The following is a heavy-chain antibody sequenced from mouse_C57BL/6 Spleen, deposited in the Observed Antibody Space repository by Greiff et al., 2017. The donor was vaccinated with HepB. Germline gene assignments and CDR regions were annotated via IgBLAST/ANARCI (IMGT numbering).Heavy chain of an antibody. J-gene: IGHJ3*01. V-gene: IGHV2-2*01. CDR2: IWSGGST. CDR3: ASYGNYFAY. D-gene: IGHD2-1*01. CDR1: GFSLTSYG. Sequence: VKLQESGPGLVQPSQSLSITCTVSGFSLTSYGVHWVRQSPGKGLEWLGVIWSGGSTDYNAAFISRLSISKDNSKSQVFFKMNSLQADDTAIYYCASYGNYFAYWGQGTLVTVSA.